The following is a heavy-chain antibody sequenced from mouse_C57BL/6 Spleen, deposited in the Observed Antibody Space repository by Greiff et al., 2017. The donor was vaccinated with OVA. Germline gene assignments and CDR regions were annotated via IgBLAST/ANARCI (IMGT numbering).Heavy chain of an antibody. D-gene: IGHD2-4*01. Sequence: QVQLQQPGAELVKPGASVKLSCKASGYTFTSYWMHWVKQRPGRGLEWIGRIDPNSGGTKYNEKFKSKATLTVDKPSSTAYMKLSSLTSEDSAVYYCARGINYDYDVYYAMCYWGQGTSVTVAS. V-gene: IGHV1-72*01. CDR2: IDPNSGGT. CDR3: ARGINYDYDVYYAMCY. CDR1: GYTFTSYW. J-gene: IGHJ4*01.